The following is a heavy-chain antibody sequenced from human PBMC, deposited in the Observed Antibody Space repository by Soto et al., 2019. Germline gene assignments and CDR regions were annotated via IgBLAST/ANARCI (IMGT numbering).Heavy chain of an antibody. D-gene: IGHD3-22*01. Sequence: GGSLRLSCAASGFTFSSYDMHWVRQATGKGLEWVSAIGTAGDTYYPGSVKGRFTISRENAKNSLYLQMNSLRAGDTAVYYCARGYYDSSGYFRPPDYYYGMAVWGQGTTVTVSS. V-gene: IGHV3-13*04. CDR3: ARGYYDSSGYFRPPDYYYGMAV. J-gene: IGHJ6*02. CDR2: IGTAGDT. CDR1: GFTFSSYD.